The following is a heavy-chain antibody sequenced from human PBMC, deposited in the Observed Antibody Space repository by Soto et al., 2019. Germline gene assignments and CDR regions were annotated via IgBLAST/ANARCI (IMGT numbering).Heavy chain of an antibody. CDR1: GGSISSGGYY. CDR3: ARRSIAAAGWWFDP. D-gene: IGHD6-13*01. CDR2: IYYSGST. J-gene: IGHJ5*02. Sequence: QVQLQESGPGLVKPSQTLSLTCTVSGGSISSGGYYWSWIRQHPGKGLEWIGYIYYSGSTSYNPSLKSRVTISVDTSKNQFSLKLSSVTAADTAVYYCARRSIAAAGWWFDPWGQGTLVTVSS. V-gene: IGHV4-31*03.